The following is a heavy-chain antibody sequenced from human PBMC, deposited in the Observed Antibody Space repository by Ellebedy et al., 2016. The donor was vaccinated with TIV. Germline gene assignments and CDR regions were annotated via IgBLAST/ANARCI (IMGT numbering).Heavy chain of an antibody. CDR1: GFTFSSYW. CDR2: INSDGSST. V-gene: IGHV3-74*01. J-gene: IGHJ4*02. CDR3: ARPPHPDYYGSGSYYEY. D-gene: IGHD3-10*01. Sequence: GGSLRLSCAASGFTFSSYWMHWVRQAPGKGLVWVSRINSDGSSTSYADSVKGRFTISRDNAKTTLYMQMNSLRAEDTAVYDCARPPHPDYYGSGSYYEYWGQGTLVAVSS.